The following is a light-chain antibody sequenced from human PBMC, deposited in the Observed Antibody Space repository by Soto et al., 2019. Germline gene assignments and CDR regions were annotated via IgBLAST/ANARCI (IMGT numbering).Light chain of an antibody. V-gene: IGKV1-5*01. CDR3: QQYNSDLKT. CDR2: DAS. J-gene: IGKJ2*01. Sequence: DIQMTQSPSTLSASVGDRVTITCRASQSISSWLAWYQQKPGKAPKLLIYDASSLESGVPSRFSGSGSGTVFTLNISSLQPDDFATYYCQQYNSDLKTFGQGTKLEIK. CDR1: QSISSW.